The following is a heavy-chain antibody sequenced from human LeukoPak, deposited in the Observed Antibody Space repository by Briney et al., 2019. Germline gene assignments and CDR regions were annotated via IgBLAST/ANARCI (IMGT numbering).Heavy chain of an antibody. CDR1: GGSISSGSYY. J-gene: IGHJ4*02. D-gene: IGHD5-24*01. V-gene: IGHV4-61*02. Sequence: PSETLSLTCTVSGGSISSGSYYWSWIRQPAGTGLEWIGRIYTSGSTNYNPSLKSRVTISVDTSKNQFSLKLSSVTAADTAVYYCARVEMATIVGFDYWGQGTLVTVSS. CDR2: IYTSGST. CDR3: ARVEMATIVGFDY.